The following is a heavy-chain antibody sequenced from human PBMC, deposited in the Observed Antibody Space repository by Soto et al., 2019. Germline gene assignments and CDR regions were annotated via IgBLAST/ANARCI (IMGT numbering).Heavy chain of an antibody. Sequence: PSETLSLTCTVSGASITTYYWSWIRQPPGKGLEWIGYISYIGSTDYNPSLKSRVTISFDASKNQISLQVRSATAADAAVYYCARDLKEYCSDGKCNWFDPWGQGTLVTVSS. CDR1: GASITTYY. CDR2: ISYIGST. D-gene: IGHD2-15*01. CDR3: ARDLKEYCSDGKCNWFDP. V-gene: IGHV4-59*01. J-gene: IGHJ5*02.